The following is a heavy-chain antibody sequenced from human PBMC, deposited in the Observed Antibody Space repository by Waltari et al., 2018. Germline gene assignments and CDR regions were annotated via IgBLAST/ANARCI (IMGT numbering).Heavy chain of an antibody. CDR3: ARGGDSSSSGRFDY. J-gene: IGHJ4*02. CDR2: ISYDGSNK. V-gene: IGHV3-30-3*01. CDR1: GFTFRSYA. D-gene: IGHD6-6*01. Sequence: QVQLVESGGGVVQPGRSLRLSCAATGFTFRSYAIHWVRQAPGKGLEWVAVISYDGSNKYYADSVKGRFTISRDNSKNTLYLQMNSLRAEDTAVYYCARGGDSSSSGRFDYWGQGTLVTVSS.